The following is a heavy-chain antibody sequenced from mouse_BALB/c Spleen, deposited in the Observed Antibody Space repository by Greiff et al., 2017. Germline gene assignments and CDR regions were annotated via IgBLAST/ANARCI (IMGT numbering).Heavy chain of an antibody. CDR2: IHYSGST. Sequence: EVQLQESGPDLVKPSQSLSLTCTVTGYSITSGYSWPWIRQFPGNKLEWMGYIHYSGSTNYNPSLKSRISITRDTSKNQFFLQLNSVTTEDTATYYCAREGGYYYAMDYWGQGTSVTVSS. CDR3: AREGGYYYAMDY. CDR1: GYSITSGYS. V-gene: IGHV3-1*02. D-gene: IGHD2-2*01. J-gene: IGHJ4*01.